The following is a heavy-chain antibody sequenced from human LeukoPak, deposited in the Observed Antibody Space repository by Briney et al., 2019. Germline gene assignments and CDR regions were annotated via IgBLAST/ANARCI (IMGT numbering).Heavy chain of an antibody. V-gene: IGHV3-30*18. CDR2: ISYDGSNK. Sequence: PGGSLRLSCAASGFTFSSYGMHWVRQAPGKGLEWVAVISYDGSNKYYADSVKGRFTISRDNSKNTLYLQMNSLRAEDTAVYYCAKGVRGYCSGGSCYAFDYWGQGTLVTVSS. CDR1: GFTFSSYG. D-gene: IGHD2-15*01. J-gene: IGHJ4*02. CDR3: AKGVRGYCSGGSCYAFDY.